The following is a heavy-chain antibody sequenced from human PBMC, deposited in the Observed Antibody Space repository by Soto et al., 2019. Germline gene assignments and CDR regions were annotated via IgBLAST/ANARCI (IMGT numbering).Heavy chain of an antibody. Sequence: GGSLRLSCAASGFTFSSYGMHWVRQAPGKGLEWVAVISYDGSNKYYGDSVKGRFTISRDNSKNTLYLQMNSLRAEDTAVYYCAKGVDYYDSSGYLNWGQGTLVTVSS. CDR1: GFTFSSYG. CDR3: AKGVDYYDSSGYLN. V-gene: IGHV3-30*18. D-gene: IGHD3-22*01. J-gene: IGHJ4*02. CDR2: ISYDGSNK.